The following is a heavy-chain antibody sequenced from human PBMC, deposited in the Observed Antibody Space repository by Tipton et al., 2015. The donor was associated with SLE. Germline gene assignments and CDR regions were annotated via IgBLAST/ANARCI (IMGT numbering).Heavy chain of an antibody. Sequence: TLSLTCTVSGFYITSGFNWGWIRQPPGKGLEWIGIIYHTGTTKYNPSLQRRVAISVDTSRNQFSLKLNSLTAADTAVYYCARDFGNVGRFDSWGQRTLVTVSS. CDR2: IYHTGTT. J-gene: IGHJ5*01. D-gene: IGHD3-10*01. CDR1: GFYITSGFN. V-gene: IGHV4-38-2*02. CDR3: ARDFGNVGRFDS.